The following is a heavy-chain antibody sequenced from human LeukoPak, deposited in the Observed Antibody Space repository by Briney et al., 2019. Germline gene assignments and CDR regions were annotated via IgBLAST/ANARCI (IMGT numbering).Heavy chain of an antibody. CDR1: GGSISSYY. J-gene: IGHJ6*03. Sequence: SETLSLTCTVSGGSISSYYWSWIRQPPGKGLEWIGYIYTSKSMNYNPSLKSRVTISVDTSKNQFSLKLTSVTAADTAVYYCARSTRLVYYYYYMDVWGKGTTVTVSS. CDR3: ARSTRLVYYYYYMDV. V-gene: IGHV4-4*08. CDR2: IYTSKSM. D-gene: IGHD6-6*01.